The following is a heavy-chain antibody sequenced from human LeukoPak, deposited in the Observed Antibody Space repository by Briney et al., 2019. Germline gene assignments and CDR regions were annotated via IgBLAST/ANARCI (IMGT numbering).Heavy chain of an antibody. CDR2: ISAYNGNT. V-gene: IGHV1-18*01. Sequence: ASVKVSCKASGCTFTSYGISWVRQAPGQGLEWMGWISAYNGNTNYAQKLQGRVTMTTDTSTSTAYMELRSLRSDDTAVYYCARQAYYYYYMDVWGKGTTVTVSS. CDR1: GCTFTSYG. J-gene: IGHJ6*03. CDR3: ARQAYYYYYMDV.